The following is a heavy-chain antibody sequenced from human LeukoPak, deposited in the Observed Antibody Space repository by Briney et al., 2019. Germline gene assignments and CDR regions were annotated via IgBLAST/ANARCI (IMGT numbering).Heavy chain of an antibody. V-gene: IGHV4-39*07. Sequence: PSETLSLTCTVSGGPISSSSYYWGWIRQPPGKGLEWIGSIYYSGSTYYNPSLKSRVTISVDTSKNQFSLKLSSVTAADTAVYYCARARRRASSGYYYYYYMDVWGKGTTVTVSS. CDR2: IYYSGST. J-gene: IGHJ6*03. CDR3: ARARRRASSGYYYYYYMDV. CDR1: GGPISSSSYY. D-gene: IGHD3-22*01.